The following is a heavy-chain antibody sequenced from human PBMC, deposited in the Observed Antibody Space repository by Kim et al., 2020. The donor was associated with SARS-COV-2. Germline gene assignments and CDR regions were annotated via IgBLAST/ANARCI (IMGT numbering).Heavy chain of an antibody. V-gene: IGHV4-59*08. J-gene: IGHJ5*02. CDR3: ARHLRNMGEGLIFGVVIIPAAFDP. CDR2: FYYSGGT. D-gene: IGHD3-3*01. Sequence: EWIGDFYYSGGTNCNPSLKSRVTISVDTSKNQFSLKLSSVTAADTAVYYCARHLRNMGEGLIFGVVIIPAAFDPWGQGTLVTVS.